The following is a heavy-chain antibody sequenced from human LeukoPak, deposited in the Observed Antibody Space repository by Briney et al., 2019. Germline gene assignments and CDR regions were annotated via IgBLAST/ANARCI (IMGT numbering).Heavy chain of an antibody. J-gene: IGHJ4*02. CDR2: MNPRSGNT. CDR1: GYTFTSYD. Sequence: GASVKVSCKASGYTFTSYDINWVRQAPGQGLEWMGWMNPRSGNTGYAQKFQGRVTMTRDTSISTAYMELGSLRSEDTAVYYCARVTGSIDYWGQGTLVTVS. D-gene: IGHD1-26*01. CDR3: ARVTGSIDY. V-gene: IGHV1-8*01.